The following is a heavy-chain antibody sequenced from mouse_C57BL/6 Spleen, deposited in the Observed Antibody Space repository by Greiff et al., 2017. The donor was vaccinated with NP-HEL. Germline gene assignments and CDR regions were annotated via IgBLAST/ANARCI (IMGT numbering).Heavy chain of an antibody. CDR3: ARSESMITTGKKNYAMYY. Sequence: VQLQQSGAELVMPGASVKLSCKASGYTFTSYWMHWVKQRPGQGLEWIGEIDPSDSYTNYNQKFKGKSTLTVDKSSSTAYMQLSSLTSEDSAVYYCARSESMITTGKKNYAMYYWGQGTSVTVSS. CDR1: GYTFTSYW. CDR2: IDPSDSYT. D-gene: IGHD2-4*01. V-gene: IGHV1-69*01. J-gene: IGHJ4*01.